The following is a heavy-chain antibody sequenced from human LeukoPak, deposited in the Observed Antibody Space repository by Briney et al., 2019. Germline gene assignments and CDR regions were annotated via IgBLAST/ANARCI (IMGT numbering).Heavy chain of an antibody. Sequence: PSETLSLTCTVSGGSISSYYWSWIRQPPGKELEWIGYIYYSGSTNYNPSLRSRVTISVDTSKNQFSLKLSSVTAADTAVYYCARHREWLETDYWGQGTLVTVSS. CDR3: ARHREWLETDY. CDR2: IYYSGST. J-gene: IGHJ4*02. V-gene: IGHV4-59*01. D-gene: IGHD6-19*01. CDR1: GGSISSYY.